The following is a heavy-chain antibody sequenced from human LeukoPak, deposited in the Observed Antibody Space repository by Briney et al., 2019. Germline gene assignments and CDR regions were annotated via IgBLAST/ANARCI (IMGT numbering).Heavy chain of an antibody. V-gene: IGHV3-33*01. J-gene: IGHJ6*02. Sequence: GGSLRLSCAASGFTFSSYGMHWVRQAPGKGLEGVAVIWYDGSNRYYADSVKGRFTISRDNSKNTLYLQMNSLRAEDTAVYYCARYYCSGGSCYSSFDPYYYGMDVWGQGTTVTVSS. CDR1: GFTFSSYG. CDR3: ARYYCSGGSCYSSFDPYYYGMDV. D-gene: IGHD2-15*01. CDR2: IWYDGSNR.